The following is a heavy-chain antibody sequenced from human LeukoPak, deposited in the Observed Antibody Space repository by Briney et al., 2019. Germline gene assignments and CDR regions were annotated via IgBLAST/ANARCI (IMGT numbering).Heavy chain of an antibody. Sequence: GGSLRLSCAASGLTFSKYSMTWVRQAPGKGLEWVSFIDTSSTTIYYADSVKGRFTISRDNAKNSLYLQMNSLRAEDTAVYYCARDIYYDSSGYYGSVYWGQGTLVTVSS. CDR1: GLTFSKYS. CDR3: ARDIYYDSSGYYGSVY. D-gene: IGHD3-22*01. CDR2: IDTSSTTI. J-gene: IGHJ4*02. V-gene: IGHV3-48*04.